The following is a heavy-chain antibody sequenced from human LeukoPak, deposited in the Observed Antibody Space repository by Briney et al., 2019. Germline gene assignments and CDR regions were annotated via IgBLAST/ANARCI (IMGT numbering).Heavy chain of an antibody. CDR2: IYSGGST. CDR1: GFTVSSNY. Sequence: PGGSLRLSCAASGFTVSSNYMSWVRQAPGKGLEWVSVIYSGGSTYYADSVKGRFTISRDNSKNTLYLQMNSLRAEDTAVYYCARGAFSGWLYFDYWGQGTLVTVSS. V-gene: IGHV3-66*01. D-gene: IGHD6-19*01. CDR3: ARGAFSGWLYFDY. J-gene: IGHJ4*02.